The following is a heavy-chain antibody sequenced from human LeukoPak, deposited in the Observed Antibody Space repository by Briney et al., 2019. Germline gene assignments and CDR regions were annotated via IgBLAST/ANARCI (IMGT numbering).Heavy chain of an antibody. CDR3: ARRYCSGGSCSFDY. CDR2: ISSSSSTI. Sequence: PGGSLRLSCAASGFTFSNYNMNWVRQAPGKGLEWVSYISSSSSTIYYTDSVKGRFTISRDNAKNSLYLQMNSLRDEDTAVYYCARRYCSGGSCSFDYWGQGTLVTVSS. J-gene: IGHJ4*02. CDR1: GFTFSNYN. D-gene: IGHD2-15*01. V-gene: IGHV3-48*02.